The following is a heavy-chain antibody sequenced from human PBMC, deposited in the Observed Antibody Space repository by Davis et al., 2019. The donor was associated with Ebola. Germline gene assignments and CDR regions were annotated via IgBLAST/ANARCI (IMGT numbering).Heavy chain of an antibody. J-gene: IGHJ4*02. CDR2: ISSSISYI. D-gene: IGHD4-17*01. CDR3: AREDGDYVGFDY. Sequence: GGSLRLSCAASGFTFSTYTMNWVRQAPGKGLEWVSSISSSISYIYYADSVKGRFTISRDNAKNSLYLQMNSLRAEDTAVYYCAREDGDYVGFDYWGQGTLVTVSS. V-gene: IGHV3-21*01. CDR1: GFTFSTYT.